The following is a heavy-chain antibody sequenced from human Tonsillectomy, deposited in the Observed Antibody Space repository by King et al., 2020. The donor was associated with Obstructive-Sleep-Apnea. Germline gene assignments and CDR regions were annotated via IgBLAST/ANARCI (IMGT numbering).Heavy chain of an antibody. D-gene: IGHD4-11*01. CDR1: GFTFRSYG. J-gene: IGHJ3*02. CDR2: IWYDGSDK. CDR3: ARDSLTVKDAFDI. V-gene: IGHV3-33*01. Sequence: VQLVESGGGVVQPGRSLRLTCAASGFTFRSYGMHWVRQAPGKGLEWVAVIWYDGSDKYYADSVKGRFTISRDNSKNTLYRQMNSLRTEDTAVYYCARDSLTVKDAFDIWGQGTMVTVSS.